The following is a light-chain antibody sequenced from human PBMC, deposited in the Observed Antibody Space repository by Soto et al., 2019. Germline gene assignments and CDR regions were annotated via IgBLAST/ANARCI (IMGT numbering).Light chain of an antibody. V-gene: IGKV3-11*01. CDR1: QSVVTRY. CDR3: QHRINWPLT. J-gene: IGKJ4*01. Sequence: THSRGSLSSSPGERATLSCRASQSVVTRYLAWYQQRPGQAPRLLIYDASNRATGTPARFSGSGSGTDFTLTISSLEPEDFAVYYGQHRINWPLTFGGGTKVDI. CDR2: DAS.